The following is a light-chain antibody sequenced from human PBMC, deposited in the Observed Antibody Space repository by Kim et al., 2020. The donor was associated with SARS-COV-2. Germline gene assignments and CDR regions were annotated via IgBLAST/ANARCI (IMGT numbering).Light chain of an antibody. J-gene: IGKJ2*01. V-gene: IGKV3-20*01. CDR2: GAS. CDR1: QIVSSTY. CDR3: QQSSRSVMYT. Sequence: EIVLTQSPVTLSLSPGDRATLSCRASQIVSSTYLAWYQQKPCQAPRLLIYGASRRATGIPDRFSGSVSGTDFTLTIARLEPEDFAVYYCQQSSRSVMYTFGKGTKMEI.